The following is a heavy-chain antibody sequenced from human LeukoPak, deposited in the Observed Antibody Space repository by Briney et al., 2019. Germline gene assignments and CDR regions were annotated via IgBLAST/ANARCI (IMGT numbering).Heavy chain of an antibody. CDR3: ARASSDGVVPAATSFDC. CDR1: GFTFSSYS. CDR2: ISSSSSYI. J-gene: IGHJ4*02. D-gene: IGHD2-2*01. V-gene: IGHV3-21*01. Sequence: GGSLRLSCAASGFTFSSYSMNWVRQAPGKRLEWVSSISSSSSYIYYADSVKGRFTISRDNAKNSLYLQMDSLRAEDTAVYYCARASSDGVVPAATSFDCWGQGTLVIVSS.